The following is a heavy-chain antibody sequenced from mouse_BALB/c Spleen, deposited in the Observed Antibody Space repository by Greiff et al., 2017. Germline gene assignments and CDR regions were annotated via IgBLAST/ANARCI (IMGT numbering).Heavy chain of an antibody. D-gene: IGHD1-1*01. J-gene: IGHJ3*01. Sequence: EVKLMESGPELVKPRASVKISCKTSGYTFTEYTMHWVKQSHGKSLEWIGGINPNNGGTSYNQKFKGKATLTVDKSSSTAYMELRSLTSEDSAVYYCARVDYYGSAGFAYWGQGTLVTVSA. CDR3: ARVDYYGSAGFAY. CDR2: INPNNGGT. V-gene: IGHV1-18*01. CDR1: GYTFTEYT.